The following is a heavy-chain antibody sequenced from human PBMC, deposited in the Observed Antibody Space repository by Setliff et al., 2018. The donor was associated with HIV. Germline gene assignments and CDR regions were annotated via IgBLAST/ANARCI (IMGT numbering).Heavy chain of an antibody. J-gene: IGHJ4*02. CDR2: MYPSGSG. Sequence: PSETLSLTCSVSGEPISSGSYYWGWLRQPAGKELQWIGHMYPSGSGNYNPSLKSRVTISVDTSKNQFSLKVRSVTAADTAVYYCARAPVVSTMYYLDYWGQGTLVTVS. CDR1: GEPISSGSYY. V-gene: IGHV4-61*09. CDR3: ARAPVVSTMYYLDY. D-gene: IGHD5-12*01.